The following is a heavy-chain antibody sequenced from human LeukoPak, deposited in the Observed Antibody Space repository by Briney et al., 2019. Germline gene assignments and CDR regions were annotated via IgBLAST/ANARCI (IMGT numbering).Heavy chain of an antibody. J-gene: IGHJ4*02. CDR3: ARGLPYCSSTSCHHAIFDY. V-gene: IGHV4-34*01. Sequence: TSETLSLTCAVYGGSFSSYYWSWIRQPPGKGLEWIGEINHSGSTNYNPSLKSRVTISVDTSKNQFSLKLSSVTAADTAVYYCARGLPYCSSTSCHHAIFDYWGQGTLVTVSS. CDR2: INHSGST. CDR1: GGSFSSYY. D-gene: IGHD2-2*01.